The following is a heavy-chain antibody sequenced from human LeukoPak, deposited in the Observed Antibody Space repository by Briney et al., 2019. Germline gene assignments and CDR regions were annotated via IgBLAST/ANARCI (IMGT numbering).Heavy chain of an antibody. V-gene: IGHV3-30*02. Sequence: PGGSLRLSCAASGFTFSSYGMHWVRQAPGKGLEWVAFIRYDGSNKYYADSVEGRFTISRDNSKNTLYLQMNSLRAEDTAVYYCAKDHSPWGYSGYAFDPWGQGTLVTVSS. CDR2: IRYDGSNK. D-gene: IGHD5-12*01. J-gene: IGHJ5*02. CDR1: GFTFSSYG. CDR3: AKDHSPWGYSGYAFDP.